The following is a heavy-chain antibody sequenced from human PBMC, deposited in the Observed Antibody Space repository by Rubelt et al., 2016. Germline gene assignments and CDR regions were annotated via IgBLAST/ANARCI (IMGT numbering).Heavy chain of an antibody. Sequence: QVQLQESGPGLVKPSETLSLTCTVSGVSVRTSYWSWIRQSPGKGLEFIGYIYNGGTTTYNPSLKSRLIISVDTSKNQFSLRLTAVTAADTAVYYCASTSRWPPPFFDIWGQGTMVTVSS. V-gene: IGHV4-59*02. CDR2: IYNGGTT. D-gene: IGHD2-15*01. J-gene: IGHJ3*02. CDR1: GVSVRTSY. CDR3: ASTSRWPPPFFDI.